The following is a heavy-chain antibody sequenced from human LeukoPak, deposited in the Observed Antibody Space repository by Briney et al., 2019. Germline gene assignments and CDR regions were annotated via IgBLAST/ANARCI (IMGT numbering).Heavy chain of an antibody. J-gene: IGHJ5*02. CDR2: IGYRSSPI. CDR1: GFTLSTYS. D-gene: IGHD5-24*01. Sequence: TGGSLRLSCTAPGFTLSTYSMNWVRQAPGKGLEWVSYIGYRSSPIHYADSVKGRFTISRDNAKNSLYLQMNSLRAEDTAVYYCARAPRADDNWFDPWGQGTLVTVSS. CDR3: ARAPRADDNWFDP. V-gene: IGHV3-48*01.